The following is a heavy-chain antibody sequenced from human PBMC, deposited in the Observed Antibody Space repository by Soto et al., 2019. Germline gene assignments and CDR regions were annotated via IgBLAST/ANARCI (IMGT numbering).Heavy chain of an antibody. CDR1: GDTFTSYP. V-gene: IGHV1-69*02. J-gene: IGHJ4*02. CDR2: ITPILSMS. CDR3: ASSYGSGYRAFDY. Sequence: QVQLVQSGAEVKRPGSSVKVSCKASGDTFTSYPTTWGRQAPGLGLEWMGRITPILSMSNYAQRFQGRVTMTADKSTSTAYMELSSLRSEDTAIYYCASSYGSGYRAFDYWGQGALVTVSS. D-gene: IGHD3-10*01.